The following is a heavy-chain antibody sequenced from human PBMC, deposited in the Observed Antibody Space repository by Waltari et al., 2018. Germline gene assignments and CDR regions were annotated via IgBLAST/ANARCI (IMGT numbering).Heavy chain of an antibody. V-gene: IGHV3-9*01. CDR2: ITWNGIRI. Sequence: EVQLVESGGGLVQPGRSLRLSCRASGFHIDDAAMHWVRQAPGKGLEWVSGITWNGIRITYADSVRGRFSISRDNAKDSLDLQMNDLTREDTAFYYCVSLNLVSTIWGQGTLVIVSS. J-gene: IGHJ4*02. CDR3: VSLNLVSTI. CDR1: GFHIDDAA. D-gene: IGHD3-9*01.